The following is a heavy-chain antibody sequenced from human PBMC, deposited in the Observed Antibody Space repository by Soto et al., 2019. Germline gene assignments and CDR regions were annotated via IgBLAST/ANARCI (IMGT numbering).Heavy chain of an antibody. CDR3: ARLAWDDYSNDGGMDV. CDR1: GYTFTGYY. J-gene: IGHJ6*01. CDR2: INPNSGGT. D-gene: IGHD4-4*01. V-gene: IGHV1-2*04. Sequence: ASVKVSCKASGYTFTGYYMHWVRQAPGQGLEWMGWINPNSGGTNYAQKFQGWVTMTRDTSISTAYMELSRLRSDDTAVYYCARLAWDDYSNDGGMDVWGQATTVTVSS.